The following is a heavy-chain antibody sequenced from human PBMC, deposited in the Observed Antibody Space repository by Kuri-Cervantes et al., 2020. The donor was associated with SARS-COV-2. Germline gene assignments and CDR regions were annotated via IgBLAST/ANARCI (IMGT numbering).Heavy chain of an antibody. CDR3: ASNGYTAMVEYYFDY. Sequence: SEPLSLTCTVSGGSISSSSYYWGWIRQPPGKGLEWIGSMYYSGSTYYNPSLKSRVTISVDTSKNQFSLKLSSVTAADTAVYYCASNGYTAMVEYYFDYWGQGTLVTVSS. D-gene: IGHD5-18*01. V-gene: IGHV4-39*01. CDR2: MYYSGST. CDR1: GGSISSSSYY. J-gene: IGHJ4*02.